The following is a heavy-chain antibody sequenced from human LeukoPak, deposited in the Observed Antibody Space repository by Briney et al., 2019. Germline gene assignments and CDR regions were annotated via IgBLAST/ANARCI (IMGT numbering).Heavy chain of an antibody. CDR1: GFTFDDYA. CDR2: ISWNSGSI. J-gene: IGHJ6*03. Sequence: GRSLRLSCAASGFTFDDYAMHWVRQAPGKGLEWVSGISWNSGSIGYADSVKGRFTISRDNAKNSLYLQMNSLRAEDMALYYCVKSSGTTWYYYMDVWGKGTTVTVSS. V-gene: IGHV3-9*03. D-gene: IGHD1-7*01. CDR3: VKSSGTTWYYYMDV.